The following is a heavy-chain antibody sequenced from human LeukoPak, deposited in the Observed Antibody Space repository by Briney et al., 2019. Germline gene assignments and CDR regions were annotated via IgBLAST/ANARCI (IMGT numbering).Heavy chain of an antibody. J-gene: IGHJ6*03. CDR3: ARGDRYSYVALGGFCMDV. D-gene: IGHD5-18*01. Sequence: ASVKVSCKASGYTFTSYDINWGRQATGQGLEWMVWMNPNSGNTGYAQKFQGRVTMTRNTSISTAYMELSSLRSEDTAVYYCARGDRYSYVALGGFCMDVWGKGTTVTISS. V-gene: IGHV1-8*01. CDR1: GYTFTSYD. CDR2: MNPNSGNT.